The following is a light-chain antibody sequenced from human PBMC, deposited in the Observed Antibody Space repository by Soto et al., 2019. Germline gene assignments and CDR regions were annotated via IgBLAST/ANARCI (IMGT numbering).Light chain of an antibody. CDR2: AAS. CDR1: QGISSY. Sequence: AIRMTQSPSSFSASTGDRVTITCRASQGISSYLAWYQQKPGKAPKLLIYAASTLQSGVPSRFSGSGSGTDFTLTISCLQSEDFATYYCQQYYSYLYTFGQGNKLEIK. J-gene: IGKJ2*01. V-gene: IGKV1-8*01. CDR3: QQYYSYLYT.